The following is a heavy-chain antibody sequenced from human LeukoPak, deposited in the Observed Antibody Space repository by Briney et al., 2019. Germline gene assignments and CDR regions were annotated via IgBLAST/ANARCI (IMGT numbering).Heavy chain of an antibody. CDR1: GFTFRNYW. J-gene: IGHJ4*02. V-gene: IGHV3-48*04. Sequence: PGGSLRLSCAASGFTFRNYWMNWVRQAPGKGLEWVSYIGNSGGSIGYADSVKGRFTISRDDARNSLFLQMNSLRAEDTAVYYCARGAFNSSPYYWGQGTLVIASS. D-gene: IGHD6-13*01. CDR2: IGNSGGSI. CDR3: ARGAFNSSPYY.